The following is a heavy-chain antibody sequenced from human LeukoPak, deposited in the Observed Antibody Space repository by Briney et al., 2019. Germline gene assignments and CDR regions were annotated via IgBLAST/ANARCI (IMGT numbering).Heavy chain of an antibody. CDR1: GYTFTSYD. CDR3: ARGRRRNWFDP. CDR2: MNPNSDNT. D-gene: IGHD5-24*01. J-gene: IGHJ5*02. V-gene: IGHV1-8*03. Sequence: ASVKFSCKASGYTFTSYDINWVRQATGQGLEWMGWMNPNSDNTGYAQKFQGRVTITRNTSISTAYMELSSLRSEDTAVYYCARGRRRNWFDPWGQGTLVTVSS.